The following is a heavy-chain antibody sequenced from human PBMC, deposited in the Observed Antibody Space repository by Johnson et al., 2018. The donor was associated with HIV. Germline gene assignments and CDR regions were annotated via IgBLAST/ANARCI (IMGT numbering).Heavy chain of an antibody. Sequence: QVQLVESGGGVVQPGRSLRLSCAASGFTFSNYVMHWVRQPPGKGLEWVALVSYDGSNKYYADSVKGRFTITRDNSKNTLYLQMNSLRAEDTAVYYCARWGKYSGKYTAFDIWGQGTMVTVSS. CDR1: GFTFSNYV. CDR3: ARWGKYSGKYTAFDI. J-gene: IGHJ3*02. V-gene: IGHV3-30-3*01. D-gene: IGHD1-26*01. CDR2: VSYDGSNK.